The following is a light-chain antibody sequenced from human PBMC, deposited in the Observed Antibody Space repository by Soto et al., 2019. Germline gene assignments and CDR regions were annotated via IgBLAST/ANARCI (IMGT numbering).Light chain of an antibody. CDR3: CSYAGSSTVV. Sequence: QSALTQPASVSGSPGQSITISCTGTSSDVGSYNLVSCYQQHPGKAPKLMIYEVSKRPSGVSNRFSGSKSGNTASLTISGLQAEDEADYYCCSYAGSSTVVFGGGTKVTVL. CDR1: SSDVGSYNL. V-gene: IGLV2-23*02. CDR2: EVS. J-gene: IGLJ2*01.